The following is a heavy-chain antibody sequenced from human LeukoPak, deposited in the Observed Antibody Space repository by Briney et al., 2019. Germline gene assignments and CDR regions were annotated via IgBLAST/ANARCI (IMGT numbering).Heavy chain of an antibody. D-gene: IGHD5-12*01. CDR1: GYTFTSYY. Sequence: ASVKVSCKASGYTFTSYYMHWVRQAPGQGLEWMGIINPSGGSTSYAQKFQGRVTMTRNTSISTAYMELSSLRSEDTAVYYCARGVRGWLRSLLAVTSGPHYYFDYWGQGTLVTVSS. CDR2: INPSGGST. CDR3: ARGVRGWLRSLLAVTSGPHYYFDY. V-gene: IGHV1-46*01. J-gene: IGHJ4*02.